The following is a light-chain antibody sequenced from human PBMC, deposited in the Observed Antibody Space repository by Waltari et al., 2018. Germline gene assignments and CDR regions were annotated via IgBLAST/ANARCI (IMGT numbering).Light chain of an antibody. Sequence: DIVMTQSPDSLSVSLGERSTINCKSSQSLLYNSNDKNYLAWYRQKPGQPPKLLFYWASTRHSGVPDRFSGSGSATDFTLTISSLQAEDVAVYYCQQYYSRRTFGQGTRVEIK. CDR2: WAS. J-gene: IGKJ1*01. CDR3: QQYYSRRT. CDR1: QSLLYNSNDKNY. V-gene: IGKV4-1*01.